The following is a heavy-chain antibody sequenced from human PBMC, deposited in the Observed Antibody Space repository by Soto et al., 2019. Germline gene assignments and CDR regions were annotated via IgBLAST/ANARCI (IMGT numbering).Heavy chain of an antibody. V-gene: IGHV3-30-3*01. CDR3: ARETGYSSSWYRGYYYGMHV. CDR2: ISYDGSNK. J-gene: IGHJ6*02. D-gene: IGHD6-13*01. Sequence: QVQLVESGGGVVQPGRSLRLSCAASGFTFSSYAMHWVRQAPGKGLEWVAVISYDGSNKYYADSVKGRFTISRDNSKNTMYLQMNSLRAEDTAVYYCARETGYSSSWYRGYYYGMHVWGQGTTVTVSS. CDR1: GFTFSSYA.